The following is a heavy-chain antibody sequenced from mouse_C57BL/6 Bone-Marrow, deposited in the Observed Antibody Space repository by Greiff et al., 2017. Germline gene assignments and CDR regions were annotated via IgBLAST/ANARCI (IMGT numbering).Heavy chain of an antibody. J-gene: IGHJ4*01. D-gene: IGHD2-2*01. V-gene: IGHV1-69*01. Sequence: QVQLQQPGAELVMPGASVKLSCKASGYTFTSYWMHWVKQRPGQGLAWIGEIDPSDSYTNYNQKFKGKSTLTVDKSSSTAYMQLSSLTSEDSAVYYCARRSTMVTTKGYYAMDYWGQGTSVTVSS. CDR2: IDPSDSYT. CDR1: GYTFTSYW. CDR3: ARRSTMVTTKGYYAMDY.